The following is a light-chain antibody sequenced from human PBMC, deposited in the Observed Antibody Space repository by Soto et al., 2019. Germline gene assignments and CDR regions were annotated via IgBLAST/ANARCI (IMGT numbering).Light chain of an antibody. J-gene: IGLJ2*01. CDR1: SSDVGGYNY. Sequence: QSALTQPPSASGSPGQSVTISCTGTSSDVGGYNYVSWYQQHPGKAPKLMIYEVSKRPSGVPDRFSGSKSGNTASLTISGLQAEDEADYYCCAFVRSNALLFGGGTKLTVL. CDR2: EVS. CDR3: CAFVRSNALL. V-gene: IGLV2-8*01.